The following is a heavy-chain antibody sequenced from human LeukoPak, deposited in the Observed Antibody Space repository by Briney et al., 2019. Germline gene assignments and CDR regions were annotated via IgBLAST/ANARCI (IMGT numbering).Heavy chain of an antibody. CDR1: GFTFSSYS. V-gene: IGHV3-48*02. D-gene: IGHD6-6*01. CDR2: ISSSSSTI. J-gene: IGHJ4*02. CDR3: ARDIPGGSSWGYYFDY. Sequence: GGSLRLSCAASGFTFSSYSMNWVRQAPGKGLEWVSYISSSSSTIYYADSVKGRFTISRDSAKNSLYLQMNSLRDEDTAVYYCARDIPGGSSWGYYFDYWGQGTLVTVSS.